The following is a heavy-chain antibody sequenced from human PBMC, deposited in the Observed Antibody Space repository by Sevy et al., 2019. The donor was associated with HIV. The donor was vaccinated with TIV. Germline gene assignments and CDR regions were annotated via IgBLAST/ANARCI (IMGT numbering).Heavy chain of an antibody. V-gene: IGHV1-18*01. CDR3: AGDGDYGDYLWFES. J-gene: IGHJ5*01. CDR1: GYPFTSFG. CDR2: ISTYNGNT. D-gene: IGHD4-17*01. Sequence: ASVKVSCKASGYPFTSFGFTWVRQAPGQGLQWLGWISTYNGNTYYAPNLQGRLTMTADTSTSTVYMDLRSLRSDDTAVYYCAGDGDYGDYLWFESWGQGTPVTVSS.